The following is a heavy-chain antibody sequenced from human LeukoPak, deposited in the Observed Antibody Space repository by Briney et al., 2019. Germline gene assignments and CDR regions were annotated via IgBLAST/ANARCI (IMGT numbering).Heavy chain of an antibody. CDR2: INPNSGGT. J-gene: IGHJ4*02. Sequence: ASVKVSCKASGGTFSSYAISWVRQAPGQGLEWMGRINPNSGGTNYAQKFQGRVTMTRDTSIRTAYMELSRLRSDDTAVYYCARSFSSTDYDSSAYYSWGQGSLVTVSS. CDR3: ARSFSSTDYDSSAYYS. CDR1: GGTFSSYA. V-gene: IGHV1-2*06. D-gene: IGHD3-22*01.